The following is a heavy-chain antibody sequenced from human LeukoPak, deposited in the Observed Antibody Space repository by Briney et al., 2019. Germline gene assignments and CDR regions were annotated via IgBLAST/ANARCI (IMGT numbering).Heavy chain of an antibody. CDR1: GGSLSDYY. V-gene: IGHV4-59*12. Sequence: PSETLSLTCTVSGGSLSDYYWTWVRQPPGKGLEWIGYIYYSGSTNYNPSLKSRVTISVDTSKTQFSLKLTSVTAADTAVYYCARRGIKSYSSGWYSYMDVWGKGTTVTISS. D-gene: IGHD6-19*01. CDR2: IYYSGST. J-gene: IGHJ6*03. CDR3: ARRGIKSYSSGWYSYMDV.